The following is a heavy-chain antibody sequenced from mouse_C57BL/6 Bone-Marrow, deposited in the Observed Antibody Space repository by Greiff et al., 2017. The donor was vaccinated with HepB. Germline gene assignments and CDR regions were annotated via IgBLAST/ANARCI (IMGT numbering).Heavy chain of an antibody. CDR3: VRHHTTRDGYLWYFDV. V-gene: IGHV10-1*01. Sequence: EVHLVESGGGLVQPKGSLKLSCAASGFSFNTYAMNWVRQAPGKGLEWVARIRSKSNNYATYYADSVKDRFTISRDDSESMLYLQMNNLKTEDTAMYYCVRHHTTRDGYLWYFDVWGTGTTVTVSS. CDR1: GFSFNTYA. J-gene: IGHJ1*03. CDR2: IRSKSNNYAT. D-gene: IGHD2-3*01.